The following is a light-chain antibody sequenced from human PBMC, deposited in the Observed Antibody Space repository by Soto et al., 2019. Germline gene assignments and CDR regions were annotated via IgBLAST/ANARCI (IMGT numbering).Light chain of an antibody. CDR2: EVS. V-gene: IGLV2-14*01. Sequence: QSALTQPASVSGSPGQSITISCTGTSSDVGGYNYVSWYQQHPGKAPKLMIYEVSNRPSGVSNRFSGSKSGNTASLPISGRQAEDEAEDYGSAYTSSSTLWVFGGGTKRTV. CDR1: SSDVGGYNY. CDR3: SAYTSSSTLWV. J-gene: IGLJ3*02.